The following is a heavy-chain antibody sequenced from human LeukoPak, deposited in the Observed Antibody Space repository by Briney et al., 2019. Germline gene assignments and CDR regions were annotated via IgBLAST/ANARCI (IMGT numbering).Heavy chain of an antibody. J-gene: IGHJ5*02. D-gene: IGHD3-16*02. CDR1: GFTFTTYA. CDR2: ISSNGGST. V-gene: IGHV3-64*01. CDR3: ARGKDDYVWGSYRLDT. Sequence: GGSLRLSCAASGFTFTTYAMHWVRQAPGKGLEYVSHISSNGGSTYYANSVKGRFTISRDNPKNTLYLQMGSLRAEDMAVYYCARGKDDYVWGSYRLDTWGQGTLVTVSS.